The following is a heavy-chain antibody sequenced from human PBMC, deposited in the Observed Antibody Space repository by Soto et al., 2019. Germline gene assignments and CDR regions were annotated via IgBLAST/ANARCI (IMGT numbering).Heavy chain of an antibody. CDR3: ARELRSYSGAYSDH. Sequence: QVQLVESGGGVVQPGGSLRPSCVGSGFTSKNYGMHWVRKPPGKGLGWLAVVSYDGTKTMYTDSVKGRISISRDNARNTLFLQMDSLTAEDTALYYCARELRSYSGAYSDHWGQGTPVTVSS. V-gene: IGHV3-33*05. CDR1: GFTSKNYG. CDR2: VSYDGTKT. J-gene: IGHJ4*02. D-gene: IGHD1-26*01.